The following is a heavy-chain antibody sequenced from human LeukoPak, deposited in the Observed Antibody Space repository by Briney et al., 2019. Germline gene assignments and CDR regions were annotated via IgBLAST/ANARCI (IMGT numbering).Heavy chain of an antibody. J-gene: IGHJ4*02. Sequence: PGGSLRLSCAASGFTFSTYAIHWVRQAPGKGLEWVAVISYDGSNKIYADSVKGRFTISRDNSKNTLYLQMNSLRAEDTAVYYCARGGSRRFDSWGQGTLVTVSS. V-gene: IGHV3-30-3*01. CDR1: GFTFSTYA. CDR2: ISYDGSNK. CDR3: ARGGSRRFDS. D-gene: IGHD3-10*01.